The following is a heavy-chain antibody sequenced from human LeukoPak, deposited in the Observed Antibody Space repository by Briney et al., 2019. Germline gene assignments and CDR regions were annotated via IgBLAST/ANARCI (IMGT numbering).Heavy chain of an antibody. V-gene: IGHV1-69*13. J-gene: IGHJ4*02. CDR1: GGTFSSYA. CDR3: ARDRGGSYYFDY. Sequence: ASVTVSFKASGGTFSSYAISWVRQAPGQGLEWMGGIIPIFGTANYAQKFQGRVTITADESTSTAYMELSSLRSEDTAVYYCARDRGGSYYFDYWGQGTLVTVSS. D-gene: IGHD3-10*01. CDR2: IIPIFGTA.